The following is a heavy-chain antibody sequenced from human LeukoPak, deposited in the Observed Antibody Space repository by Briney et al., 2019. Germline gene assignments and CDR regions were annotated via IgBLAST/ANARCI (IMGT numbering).Heavy chain of an antibody. CDR3: ARDRGYSSSWPGFDY. V-gene: IGHV3-66*01. Sequence: GGSLRLSCAASGFTVSSNYMSWVRQAPGKGLEWVSVIYSGGSTYYADSVKGRFTISRDNSKNTLYLQMNSLRAEDTAVYYCARDRGYSSSWPGFDYWGRGTLVTVSS. CDR2: IYSGGST. J-gene: IGHJ4*02. CDR1: GFTVSSNY. D-gene: IGHD6-13*01.